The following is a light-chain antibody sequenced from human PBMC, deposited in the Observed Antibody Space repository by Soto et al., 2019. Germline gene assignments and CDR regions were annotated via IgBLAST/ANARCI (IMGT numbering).Light chain of an antibody. CDR3: QQYNNWPRT. V-gene: IGKV3-20*01. Sequence: EIVLTQSPGTLSLSPGERATLSCRASQRVSSNYLAWYQQKPGQAPRLLIYGASSRATGIPDRFSGSGSGTEFTLTISSLQSEDFAVYYCQQYNNWPRTFGQGTKVDIK. J-gene: IGKJ1*01. CDR2: GAS. CDR1: QRVSSNY.